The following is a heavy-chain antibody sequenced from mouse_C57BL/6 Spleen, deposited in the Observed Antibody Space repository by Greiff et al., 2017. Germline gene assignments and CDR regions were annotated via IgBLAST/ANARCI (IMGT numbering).Heavy chain of an antibody. CDR2: INPSSGYT. D-gene: IGHD1-1*01. J-gene: IGHJ2*01. CDR1: GYTFTSYW. CDR3: ARGGTTVVEPFDY. Sequence: QVQLKESGAELAKPGASVKLSCKASGYTFTSYWMHWVKQRPGQGLEWIGYINPSSGYTKYNQKFKDKATLTADKSSSTAYMQLSSLTYEDSAVYYCARGGTTVVEPFDYWGQGTTLTVSS. V-gene: IGHV1-7*01.